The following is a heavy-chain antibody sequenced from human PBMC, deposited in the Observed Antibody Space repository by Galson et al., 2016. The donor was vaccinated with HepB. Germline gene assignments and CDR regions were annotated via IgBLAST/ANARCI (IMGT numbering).Heavy chain of an antibody. J-gene: IGHJ4*02. CDR2: ISGSGTTT. D-gene: IGHD3-10*01. CDR3: ATRRFAEDEHYFDY. Sequence: SLRLSCAASGFTFSSHAMAWVRQAPEKGLEWVSVISGSGTTTYYADSVKGRFTISRDNPKNTLYLQMNSLRAEDTAVYYCATRRFAEDEHYFDYWGQGTLVTVSS. CDR1: GFTFSSHA. V-gene: IGHV3-23*01.